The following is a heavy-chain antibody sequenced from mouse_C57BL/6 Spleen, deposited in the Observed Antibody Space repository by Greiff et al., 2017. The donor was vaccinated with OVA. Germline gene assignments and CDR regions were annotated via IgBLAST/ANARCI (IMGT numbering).Heavy chain of an antibody. CDR2: INPNNGGT. J-gene: IGHJ2*01. Sequence: VQLQQSGPELVKPGASVKIPCKASGYTFTDYNMDWVKQSHGKSLEWIGDINPNNGGTIYNQKFKGKATLTVDKSSSTAYMELRSLPSEDTAVYYCARRPYYYGSSLYYFDYWGQGTTLTVSS. V-gene: IGHV1-18*01. D-gene: IGHD1-1*01. CDR3: ARRPYYYGSSLYYFDY. CDR1: GYTFTDYN.